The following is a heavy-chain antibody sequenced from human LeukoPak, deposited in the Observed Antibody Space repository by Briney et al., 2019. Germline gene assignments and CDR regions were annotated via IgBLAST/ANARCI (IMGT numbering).Heavy chain of an antibody. J-gene: IGHJ4*02. V-gene: IGHV3-30-3*01. Sequence: GGSLRLSCAASGFTFSSYTMHWVRQAPGKGLEWVAVISYDGSNKYYADSVKGRFTISRDNSNNTLYLQMNSLRAEDTAVYYCAKDNDYWGQGTLVTVSS. CDR3: AKDNDY. CDR1: GFTFSSYT. CDR2: ISYDGSNK.